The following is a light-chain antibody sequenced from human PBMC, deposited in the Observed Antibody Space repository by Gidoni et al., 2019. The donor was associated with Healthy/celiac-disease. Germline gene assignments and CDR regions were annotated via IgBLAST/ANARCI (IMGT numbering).Light chain of an antibody. Sequence: EIVFTQSPGTLSLSPGERATLSCRASQSVSSSYLAWYQQKPGQAPRLLIYGGSSRATGIPDRFSGSGCGTDVTITISRLETEDVAVYDCQQYGSAPQTFGQGTKVEIK. CDR3: QQYGSAPQT. J-gene: IGKJ1*01. CDR2: GGS. V-gene: IGKV3-20*01. CDR1: QSVSSSY.